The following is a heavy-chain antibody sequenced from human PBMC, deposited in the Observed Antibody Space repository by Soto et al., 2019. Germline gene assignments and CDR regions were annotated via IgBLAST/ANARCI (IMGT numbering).Heavy chain of an antibody. CDR1: GFTFSSYG. V-gene: IGHV3-33*01. Sequence: QVQLVESGGGVVQPGRSLRLSCAASGFTFSSYGMHWVRQAPGKGLEWVAVIWYDGSNKYYADSVKGRFTISRDNSKNTLYLQMNSLRAEDTAVYYCARDFRGYSSGSIDYWGQGTLVTVSS. J-gene: IGHJ4*02. CDR2: IWYDGSNK. D-gene: IGHD6-19*01. CDR3: ARDFRGYSSGSIDY.